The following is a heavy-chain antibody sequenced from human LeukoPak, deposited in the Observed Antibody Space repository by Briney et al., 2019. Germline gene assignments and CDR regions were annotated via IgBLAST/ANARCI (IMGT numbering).Heavy chain of an antibody. V-gene: IGHV1-2*06. CDR2: INPDSGGA. CDR1: GYRFTGYY. CDR3: ARDRQYYYGSGSSDRDAFDI. Sequence: ASVKVSCKTSGYRFTGYYMHWVRQAPGQGLEWMGRINPDSGGANYAQKFQGRVTMTRDTSISTAYMELSRLRSDDTAVYYCARDRQYYYGSGSSDRDAFDIWGQGTMVTVSS. J-gene: IGHJ3*02. D-gene: IGHD3-10*01.